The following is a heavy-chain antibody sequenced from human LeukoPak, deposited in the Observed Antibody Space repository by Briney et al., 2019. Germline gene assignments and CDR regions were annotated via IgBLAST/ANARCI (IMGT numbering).Heavy chain of an antibody. CDR2: INSDRK. J-gene: IGHJ4*02. CDR3: TRGSYGDYDY. V-gene: IGHV3-21*01. Sequence: GGSLRLSCAASGFTFSSYTMNWVRQAPGKGLEWVSSINSDRKPYADSVKGRFTISRDNAKNSLYLQMNSLGVDDTAVYYCTRGSYGDYDYWGQGSLVTVSS. D-gene: IGHD4-17*01. CDR1: GFTFSSYT.